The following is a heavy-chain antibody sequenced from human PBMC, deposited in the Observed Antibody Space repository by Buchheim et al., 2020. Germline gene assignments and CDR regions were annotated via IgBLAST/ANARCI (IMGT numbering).Heavy chain of an antibody. V-gene: IGHV3-30*04. CDR1: GFTFSSYA. J-gene: IGHJ4*02. CDR3: AREGDGYYFDY. CDR2: ISYDGSNK. D-gene: IGHD3-10*01. Sequence: QVQLVESGGGVVQPGRSLRLSCAASGFTFSSYAMHWVRQAPGKGLEWVAVISYDGSNKYYADSVKGRFTISRDNSKTTLYLQMNSLRAEDTAVYYCAREGDGYYFDYWGQGTL.